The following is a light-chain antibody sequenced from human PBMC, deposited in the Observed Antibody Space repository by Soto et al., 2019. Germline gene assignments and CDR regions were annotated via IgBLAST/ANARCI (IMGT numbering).Light chain of an antibody. CDR2: DAS. J-gene: IGKJ1*01. CDR3: QQYNSYRT. Sequence: DIQMPQSPSTLSASVGDRVTITCRASQSISSWLAWYQQKPGKAPKLLIYDASSLESGVPSRFSGSGSGTEFTLTISSLQPDDFATYYCQQYNSYRTCGQGTKV. V-gene: IGKV1-5*01. CDR1: QSISSW.